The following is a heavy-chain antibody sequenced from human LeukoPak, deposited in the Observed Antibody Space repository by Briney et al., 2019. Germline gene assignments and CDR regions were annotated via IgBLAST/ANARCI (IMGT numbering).Heavy chain of an antibody. CDR3: ARASSSCDPYYFDY. J-gene: IGHJ4*02. CDR1: GYTFTSYD. V-gene: IGHV1-8*01. D-gene: IGHD6-13*01. Sequence: ASVKVSCKASGYTFTSYDINWVRQATGQGLEWMGWMNPNSGNTGYAQKFQGRVTMTRNTSISTAYMELSSLRSEDTAVYYCARASSSCDPYYFDYWGQGTLVTVSS. CDR2: MNPNSGNT.